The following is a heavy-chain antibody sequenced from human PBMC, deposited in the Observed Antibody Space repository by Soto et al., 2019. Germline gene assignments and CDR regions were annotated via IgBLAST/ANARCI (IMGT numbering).Heavy chain of an antibody. CDR3: ARDQPGIAVAKGAFDI. D-gene: IGHD6-19*01. Sequence: GGSLRLSCAASGFTFSSYSMNWVRQAPGKGLEWVSSISSSSSYIYYADSVKGRFTISRDNAKNSLYLQMNSLRAEDTAVYYCARDQPGIAVAKGAFDIWGQGTMVTVSS. V-gene: IGHV3-21*01. CDR2: ISSSSSYI. CDR1: GFTFSSYS. J-gene: IGHJ3*02.